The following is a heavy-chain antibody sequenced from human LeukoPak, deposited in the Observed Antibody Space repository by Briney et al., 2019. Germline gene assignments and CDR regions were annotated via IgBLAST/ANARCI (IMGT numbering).Heavy chain of an antibody. CDR2: INPNSGGT. J-gene: IGHJ3*02. CDR3: ASGREYCSGGSCYSSDDAFDI. D-gene: IGHD2-15*01. Sequence: ASVKVSCKASGYTFTGYYMHWVRPAPGQGLEWMGWINPNSGGTNYAQTLQGRVTMTRDTSIRTAYMELIRLRSDDTAVYYCASGREYCSGGSCYSSDDAFDIWGQGTMVTVSS. V-gene: IGHV1-2*02. CDR1: GYTFTGYY.